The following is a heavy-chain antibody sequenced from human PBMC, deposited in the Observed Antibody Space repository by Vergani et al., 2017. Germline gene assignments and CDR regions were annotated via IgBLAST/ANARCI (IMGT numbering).Heavy chain of an antibody. D-gene: IGHD2-15*01. CDR2: ISYTGSN. Sequence: QVQLEESGPGLVKPSETLSLTCTVSGVSITSFYWAWVRQPPGKGLEWIGLISYTGSNNYNSSLQSRVSMSVDTSKNQFSLNLSSVTAADTAIYYCARGPSVVQGHYIYYYSYFMDVWGKGTTVTVSS. CDR3: ARGPSVVQGHYIYYYSYFMDV. J-gene: IGHJ6*03. CDR1: GVSITSFY. V-gene: IGHV4-59*01.